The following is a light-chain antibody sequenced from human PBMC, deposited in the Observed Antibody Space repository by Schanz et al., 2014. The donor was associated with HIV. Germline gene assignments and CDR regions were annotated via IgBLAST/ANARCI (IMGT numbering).Light chain of an antibody. V-gene: IGKV1-5*01. Sequence: DIQMTQSPSTLSASVGDRVTITCRASQTIGSWLAWYQQKPGKAPKLLIYAASSLQSGVPLRFTGSGSGTEFALTISSLQPDDFATYYCQQYTPYSHTFGQGTTLEI. CDR1: QTIGSW. CDR3: QQYTPYSHT. CDR2: AAS. J-gene: IGKJ2*01.